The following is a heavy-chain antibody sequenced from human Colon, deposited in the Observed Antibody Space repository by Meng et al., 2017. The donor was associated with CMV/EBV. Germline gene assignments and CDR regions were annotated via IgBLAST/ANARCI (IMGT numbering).Heavy chain of an antibody. V-gene: IGHV4-59*01. CDR1: GGSMTSDY. D-gene: IGHD3-3*01. J-gene: IGHJ1*01. CDR3: ARDGLESPLGH. Sequence: SETLSLTCSVAGGSMTSDYWSWIRQPPGKGLEWIGYIYYTGNANYNPSLKSRVTMSVDSSKNQFTLKLSSVTAADTAVYYCARDGLESPLGHWGQGTLVTVSS. CDR2: IYYTGNA.